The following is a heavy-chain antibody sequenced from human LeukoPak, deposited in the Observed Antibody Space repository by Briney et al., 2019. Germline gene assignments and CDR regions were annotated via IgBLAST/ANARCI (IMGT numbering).Heavy chain of an antibody. CDR1: GFTFSSNW. Sequence: GGSLRLSCAASGFTFSSNWMSWVRQAPGKGLEWVANIRQDGSDKYHMDSVKGRFTISRDNAKNSLSLQMNSLRVEDTAVYYCARDRDCGDGGCYPHFDYWGQGVRVTVSS. CDR2: IRQDGSDK. V-gene: IGHV3-7*01. D-gene: IGHD2-15*01. CDR3: ARDRDCGDGGCYPHFDY. J-gene: IGHJ4*02.